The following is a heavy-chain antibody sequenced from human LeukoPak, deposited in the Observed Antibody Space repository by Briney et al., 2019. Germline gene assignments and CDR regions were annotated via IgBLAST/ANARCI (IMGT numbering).Heavy chain of an antibody. J-gene: IGHJ4*02. D-gene: IGHD6-13*01. Sequence: SVKVSCKASGGTFSSYAISWVRQAPGQGLEWMGRIIPILGIANYAQKFQGRVTITADKSTSTAYMELSSLRSEDTAVYYCARGGVAAAGDFDYWGQGTLVTVSS. CDR2: IIPILGIA. CDR3: ARGGVAAAGDFDY. V-gene: IGHV1-69*04. CDR1: GGTFSSYA.